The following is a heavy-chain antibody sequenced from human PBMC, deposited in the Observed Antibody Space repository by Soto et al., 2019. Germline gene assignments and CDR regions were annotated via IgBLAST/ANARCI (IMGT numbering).Heavy chain of an antibody. CDR3: ARDRLRLGELSLIGYFDY. CDR2: ISYDGINE. V-gene: IGHV3-30*15. J-gene: IGHJ4*02. CDR1: GFTFTSYA. Sequence: QVQLVESGGSVVQPGRSLRLSCEASGFTFTSYAMHWVRQAPGKGLEWVAVISYDGINEYYADSVKGRFTISRDNSKNTRCLPMSSLRVEDTAVYYCARDRLRLGELSLIGYFDYWGPGTLVTVSS. D-gene: IGHD3-16*02.